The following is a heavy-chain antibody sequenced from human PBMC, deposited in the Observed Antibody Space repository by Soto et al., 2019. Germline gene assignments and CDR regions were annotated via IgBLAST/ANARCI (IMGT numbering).Heavy chain of an antibody. D-gene: IGHD3-9*01. Sequence: PSETPSLTCTVAGSSISSYYWSWIRQPPGKGLEWIGYIYCSGSTNYTPSLKSRFTISVDTSKNQFSLKLSSVTAADTAVYYCARDDILTGENNYSYYYGMDGWGQGTTVTVSS. J-gene: IGHJ6*02. CDR3: ARDDILTGENNYSYYYGMDG. CDR1: GSSISSYY. CDR2: IYCSGST. V-gene: IGHV4-59*01.